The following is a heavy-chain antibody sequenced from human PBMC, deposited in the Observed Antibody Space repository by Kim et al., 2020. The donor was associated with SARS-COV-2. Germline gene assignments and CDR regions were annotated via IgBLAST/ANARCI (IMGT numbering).Heavy chain of an antibody. V-gene: IGHV5-51*01. D-gene: IGHD3-22*01. Sequence: GESLKISCKGSGYSFTSYWIGWVRQMPGQGLEWMGIIYPGDSDTRYSPSFQGQITISADKSISTAYLQWSSLKASDTAMYYCSGGRGLVVVITDAFDIWGQGTMVTVSS. J-gene: IGHJ3*02. CDR2: IYPGDSDT. CDR1: GYSFTSYW. CDR3: SGGRGLVVVITDAFDI.